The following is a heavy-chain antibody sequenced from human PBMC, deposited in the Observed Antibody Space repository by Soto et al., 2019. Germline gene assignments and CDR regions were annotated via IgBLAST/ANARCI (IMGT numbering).Heavy chain of an antibody. CDR1: GFTFDDYT. Sequence: EVQLMESGGVVVQPGGSLRLSCAASGFTFDDYTMHWVRQAPGKGLEWVSLISWDGGSTYYADSVKGRFTISRDNSKNSLYLQMNSLRTEDTALYYCAKDSAMDYYGMDVWGQGTTVTVSS. V-gene: IGHV3-43*01. CDR2: ISWDGGST. J-gene: IGHJ6*02. CDR3: AKDSAMDYYGMDV.